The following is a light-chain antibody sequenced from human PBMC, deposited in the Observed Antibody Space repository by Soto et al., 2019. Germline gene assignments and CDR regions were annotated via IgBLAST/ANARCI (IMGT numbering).Light chain of an antibody. Sequence: QSALTQPASVSGSPGQSITISCTGTSSDVGSYNLVSWYQQYPGKAPKLMIFEGSKRSSGVSNRFSGSKSGNTASLTISGLQAEDEADYYCCSYATWSTYVFGTGTQLTVL. J-gene: IGLJ1*01. CDR1: SSDVGSYNL. V-gene: IGLV2-23*01. CDR3: CSYATWSTYV. CDR2: EGS.